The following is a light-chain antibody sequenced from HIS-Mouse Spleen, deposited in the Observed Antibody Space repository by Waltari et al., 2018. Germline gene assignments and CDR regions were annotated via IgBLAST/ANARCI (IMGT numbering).Light chain of an antibody. CDR3: YSTDSSGNHGV. J-gene: IGLJ2*01. Sequence: SYELTQPPSVSVSPGQTARTTCPGDALPKKFAYWYPQKSGQATVLVIYEDSKRPTGIPERFSGSSSGTMATLTISGAQVEDEADYYCYSTDSSGNHGVFGGGTKLTVL. CDR1: ALPKKF. V-gene: IGLV3-10*01. CDR2: EDS.